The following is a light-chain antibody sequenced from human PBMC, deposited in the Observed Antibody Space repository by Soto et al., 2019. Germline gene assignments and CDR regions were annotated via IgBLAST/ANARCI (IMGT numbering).Light chain of an antibody. CDR2: EVN. V-gene: IGLV2-14*01. CDR3: SSYTGSRTLV. Sequence: QSVLTQPASVSESPGQSITISCTGTSTDVGAYNYVSWYQKYPGKAPKLMIYEVNYRPSGVSNRFSGSKSGNTASLTISGLQAEDEADYYCSSYTGSRTLVFGGGTKLTVL. CDR1: STDVGAYNY. J-gene: IGLJ2*01.